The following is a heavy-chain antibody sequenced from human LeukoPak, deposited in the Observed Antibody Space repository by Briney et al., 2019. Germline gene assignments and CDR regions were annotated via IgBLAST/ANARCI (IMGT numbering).Heavy chain of an antibody. CDR2: ISYDGRNK. D-gene: IGHD1-26*01. CDR3: ARDREVGPTGPFDY. CDR1: GFTVSDSF. J-gene: IGHJ4*02. V-gene: IGHV3-30*03. Sequence: GGSLRLSCAASGFTVSDSFMTWVRQAPGKGLEWVAVISYDGRNKYYADSVKGRFTISGDNSKNTLYLQMNSLRAEDTAVYYCARDREVGPTGPFDYWGRGTLVTVSS.